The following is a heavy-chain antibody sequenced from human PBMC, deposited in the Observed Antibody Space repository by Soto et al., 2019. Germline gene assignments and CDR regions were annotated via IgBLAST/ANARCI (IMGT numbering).Heavy chain of an antibody. CDR2: ISAYNGNT. V-gene: IGHV1-18*01. CDR3: AGSQPGEPNWFDP. D-gene: IGHD3-10*01. CDR1: GYTFTSYG. J-gene: IGHJ5*02. Sequence: QVQLVQSGAEVKKPGASVKVSCKASGYTFTSYGISWVRQAPGQGLKWMGWISAYNGNTNYAQKLQGRVAKHTDTTTSPAYMELRSLRSDDTAVYYCAGSQPGEPNWFDPWGQGTLVTVSS.